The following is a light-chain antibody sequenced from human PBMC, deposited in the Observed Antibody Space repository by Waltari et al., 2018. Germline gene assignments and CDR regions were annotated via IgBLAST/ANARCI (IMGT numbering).Light chain of an antibody. CDR1: QSISNW. CDR2: KAS. CDR3: QQYNRFSP. V-gene: IGKV1-5*01. Sequence: IQVTQSPYTLSASVGDRVTIPCRATQSISNWLAWYQQKPGKAPKLLIYKASTLESGVPSRFSGSGSGTEFTLTISSLQPDDFATYYCQQYNRFSPFGQGTNVEVK. J-gene: IGKJ1*01.